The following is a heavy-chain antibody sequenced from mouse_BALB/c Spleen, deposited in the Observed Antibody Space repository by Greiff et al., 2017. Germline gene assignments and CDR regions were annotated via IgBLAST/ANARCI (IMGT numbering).Heavy chain of an antibody. D-gene: IGHD2-3*01. CDR1: GYTFTSYW. V-gene: IGHV1S22*01. CDR3: TRSRYDGYYPWWYFDV. J-gene: IGHJ1*01. CDR2: IYPGSGST. Sequence: LKQPGSELVRPGASVKLSCKASGYTFTSYWMHWVKQRHGQGLEWIGNIYPGSGSTNYDEKFKSKGTLTVDTSSSTAYMHLSSLTSEDSAVYYCTRSRYDGYYPWWYFDVWGAGTTVTVSS.